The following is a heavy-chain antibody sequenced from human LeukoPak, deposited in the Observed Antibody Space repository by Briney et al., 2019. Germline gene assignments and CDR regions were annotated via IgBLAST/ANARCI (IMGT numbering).Heavy chain of an antibody. CDR3: ARDLSYYGSGSYPDY. Sequence: PGGSLRLPRGASGLPFCDYYMRWIPQAPGKGLVGVSYISSSGTTIYYADSVKRRLTIYRDNAKNSLYLQMNSLRGEDTAVYYCARDLSYYGSGSYPDYWGQGTLVTVSS. V-gene: IGHV3-11*04. CDR1: GLPFCDYY. D-gene: IGHD3-10*01. CDR2: ISSSGTTI. J-gene: IGHJ4*02.